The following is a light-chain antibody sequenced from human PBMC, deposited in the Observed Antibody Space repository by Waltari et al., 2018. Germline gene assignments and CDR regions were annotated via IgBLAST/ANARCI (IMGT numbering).Light chain of an antibody. CDR2: DVS. CDR3: SSYTRFNIVV. CDR1: SSYIGGYKY. Sequence: QSALTQPASVSGSPGQSITISCLGTSSYIGGYKYVSWYQQYPGKAPKLMIYDVSERPSGVSHRFSGSKSGNTASLTISGLQTEDEADYYCSSYTRFNIVVFGGGTKLTVL. V-gene: IGLV2-14*03. J-gene: IGLJ2*01.